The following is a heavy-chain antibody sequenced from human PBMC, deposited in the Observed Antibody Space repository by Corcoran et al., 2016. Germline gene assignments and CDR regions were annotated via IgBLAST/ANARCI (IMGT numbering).Heavy chain of an antibody. D-gene: IGHD3-10*01. J-gene: IGHJ4*02. CDR3: ARDSFPPIRGSGSYFDY. CDR1: GGSFSGYY. V-gene: IGHV4-34*01. Sequence: QVQLQQWGAGLLKPSETLSLTCAVYGGSFSGYYWSWIRQPPGKGLEWIGEINHSGSTNYNPSLKSRVTISVDTSKNQFSLKLSSVTAADTAVYYCARDSFPPIRGSGSYFDYWGQGTLVTVSS. CDR2: INHSGST.